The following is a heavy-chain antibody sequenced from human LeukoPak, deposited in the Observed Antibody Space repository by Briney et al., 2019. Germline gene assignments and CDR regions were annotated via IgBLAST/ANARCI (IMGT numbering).Heavy chain of an antibody. V-gene: IGHV3-48*03. CDR1: GFTFSNYE. CDR3: AKDATAVVGTVYMDV. Sequence: GGSLRLSCAASGFTFSNYEMNWVRQAPGKGLEWISHISNIGDIIHYADSVEGRFTIPRDNAKNSLYLQMNSLRAEDTAVYYCAKDATAVVGTVYMDVWGKGTTVTISS. D-gene: IGHD6-13*01. J-gene: IGHJ6*03. CDR2: ISNIGDII.